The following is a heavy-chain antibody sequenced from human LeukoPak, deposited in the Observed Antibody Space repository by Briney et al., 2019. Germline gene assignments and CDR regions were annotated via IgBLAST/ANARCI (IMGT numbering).Heavy chain of an antibody. CDR2: ISSSDSTI. CDR3: AKTYYDFWSGSQIFDY. CDR1: GFTFSSYE. J-gene: IGHJ4*02. D-gene: IGHD3-3*01. Sequence: GGSLRLSCAASGFTFSSYEMNWVRQAPGKGLEWVSYISSSDSTIYYADSVKGRFTISRDNSKNTLYLQMNSLRAEDTAVYYCAKTYYDFWSGSQIFDYWGQGTLVTVSS. V-gene: IGHV3-48*03.